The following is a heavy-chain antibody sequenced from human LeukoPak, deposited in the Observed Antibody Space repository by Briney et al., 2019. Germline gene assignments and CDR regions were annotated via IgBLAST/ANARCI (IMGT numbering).Heavy chain of an antibody. Sequence: SETLSLTCTVSGGSISSYYWSWIRQPAGKGLEWIGRIYTSGSTNYNPSLKSRVTMSVDTSKNQFSLKLSSVTAADTAVYYCARDFPSIAARRINWFDPWGQGTLVTVSA. V-gene: IGHV4-4*07. CDR3: ARDFPSIAARRINWFDP. CDR1: GGSISSYY. D-gene: IGHD6-6*01. J-gene: IGHJ5*02. CDR2: IYTSGST.